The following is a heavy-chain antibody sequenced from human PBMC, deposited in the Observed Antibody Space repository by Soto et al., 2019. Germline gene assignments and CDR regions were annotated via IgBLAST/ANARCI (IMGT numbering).Heavy chain of an antibody. Sequence: TSETLSLTCAVYGGSFSGYYWSWIRQPPGKGLEWIGEINHSGSTNYNPSLKSRVTISVDTSKNQFSLKLSSVTAADTAVYYCARNPTIFGVVISYYYYYYGMDVWGQGTTVTVSS. J-gene: IGHJ6*02. CDR1: GGSFSGYY. V-gene: IGHV4-34*01. D-gene: IGHD3-3*01. CDR3: ARNPTIFGVVISYYYYYYGMDV. CDR2: INHSGST.